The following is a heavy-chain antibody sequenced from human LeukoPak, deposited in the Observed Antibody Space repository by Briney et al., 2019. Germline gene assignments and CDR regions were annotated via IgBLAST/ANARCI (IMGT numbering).Heavy chain of an antibody. CDR2: ISSSSSTI. CDR3: ARVTPNGMDV. CDR1: GFTFSSYS. V-gene: IGHV3-48*01. J-gene: IGHJ6*02. Sequence: SGGSLRPSCAASGFTFSSYSMNWVRQAPGKGLEWVSYISSSSSTIYYADSVKGRFTISRDNAKNSLYLQMNSLRAEDTAVYYCARVTPNGMDVWGQGTTVTVSS. D-gene: IGHD1-14*01.